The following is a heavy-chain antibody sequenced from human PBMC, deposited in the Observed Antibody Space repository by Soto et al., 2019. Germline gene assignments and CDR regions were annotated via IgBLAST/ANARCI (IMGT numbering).Heavy chain of an antibody. D-gene: IGHD4-17*01. J-gene: IGHJ5*01. V-gene: IGHV4-34*01. CDR3: ARAKGYGANSWLDS. Sequence: QVHLQQWGAGLLKPSETLSLTCAVYGASLSDNYCNWLRQPPGKGLEWIGEINHSGNTNYNPSLRSRVTISIDTSKNQLSLNLRSVSAADTAVYYCARAKGYGANSWLDSWGQGNLVTVSS. CDR1: GASLSDNY. CDR2: INHSGNT.